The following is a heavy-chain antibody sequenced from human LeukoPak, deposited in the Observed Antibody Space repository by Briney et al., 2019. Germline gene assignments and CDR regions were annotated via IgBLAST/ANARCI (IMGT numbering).Heavy chain of an antibody. CDR3: AKASWVSNADAVL. J-gene: IGHJ4*02. Sequence: GGSLRLSCAASGFTFSDYAMSWVRQAPGKGLEWVSAITSSGGRTYYADSVRGRFTISRDKSRNTLYLQMNSLRAEDTAVYYCAKASWVSNADAVLWGQGTVVTVSS. V-gene: IGHV3-23*01. CDR1: GFTFSDYA. D-gene: IGHD1-1*01. CDR2: ITSSGGRT.